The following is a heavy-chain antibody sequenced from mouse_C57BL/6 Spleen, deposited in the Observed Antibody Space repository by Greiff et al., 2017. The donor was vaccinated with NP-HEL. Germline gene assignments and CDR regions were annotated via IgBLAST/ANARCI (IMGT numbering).Heavy chain of an antibody. CDR1: GYTFTSYW. J-gene: IGHJ2*01. D-gene: IGHD1-1*01. V-gene: IGHV1-5*01. CDR3: TRRREYYSFFDY. Sequence: EVQLQESGTVLARPGASVKMSCKTSGYTFTSYWMHWVKQRPGQGLEWIGAIYPGNSGTSYNQKFKGKAKLTAVTSASTAYMELSSLTKEDSAVEYCTRRREYYSFFDYWGQGTTLTVSS. CDR2: IYPGNSGT.